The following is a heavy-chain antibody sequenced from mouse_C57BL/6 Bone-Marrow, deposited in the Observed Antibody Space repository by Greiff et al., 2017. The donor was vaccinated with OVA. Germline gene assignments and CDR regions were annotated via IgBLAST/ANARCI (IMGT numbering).Heavy chain of an antibody. CDR3: ARRITTVVAQRAWFAC. V-gene: IGHV1-81*01. D-gene: IGHD1-1*01. CDR1: GYTFTSYG. J-gene: IGHJ3*01. Sequence: VQLQQSGAELARPGASVKLSCKASGYTFTSYGISWVKRRTGQGLEWIGEIYPRSGNTYYNEKFKGKATLTADKSSSTAYMELRSLTSEDSAVYFGARRITTVVAQRAWFACWGQGTLVTVSA. CDR2: IYPRSGNT.